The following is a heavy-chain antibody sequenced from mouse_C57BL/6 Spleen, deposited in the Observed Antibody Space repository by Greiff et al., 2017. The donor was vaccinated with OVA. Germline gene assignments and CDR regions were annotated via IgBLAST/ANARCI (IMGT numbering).Heavy chain of an antibody. CDR2: INPNNGGT. D-gene: IGHD2-4*01. CDR1: GYTFTDYN. Sequence: EVQLQQSGPELVKPGASVKMSCKASGYTFTDYNMHWVKQSHGKSLEWIGYINPNNGGTSYNQKFKGKATLTVNKSSSTAYMELRSLTSEDSAVYYCARSPLYDYDAYYYAMDYWGQGTSVTVSS. CDR3: ARSPLYDYDAYYYAMDY. V-gene: IGHV1-22*01. J-gene: IGHJ4*01.